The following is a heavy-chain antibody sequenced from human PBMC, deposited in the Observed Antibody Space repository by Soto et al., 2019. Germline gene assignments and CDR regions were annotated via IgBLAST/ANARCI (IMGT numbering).Heavy chain of an antibody. CDR3: ASRVEGLYSGNDRYYFDY. D-gene: IGHD5-12*01. V-gene: IGHV4-39*01. J-gene: IGHJ4*02. Sequence: SATLSLTSTVSSSSISINPSYCTWSTQPPGKGLEWIGTIYYSGTSYHNPSLKSRVTISVDTSKNQFSLTLTSVTAADTAVYYCASRVEGLYSGNDRYYFDYWGQG. CDR1: SSSISINPSY. CDR2: IYYSGTS.